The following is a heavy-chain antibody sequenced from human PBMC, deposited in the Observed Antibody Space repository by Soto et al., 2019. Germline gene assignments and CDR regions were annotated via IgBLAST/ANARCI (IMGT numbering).Heavy chain of an antibody. V-gene: IGHV1-69*08. CDR3: ARDSTYGERGY. CDR1: GGTFSSYT. D-gene: IGHD4-17*01. Sequence: QVQLVQSGADVKKPGSSVKVSCKASGGTFSSYTISWVRQAPGQGLEWMGRIIPILGIANYAQKFQGRVTITADKSTSTAYMELSSLRSEDTAVYYCARDSTYGERGYWGQGTLVTVSS. CDR2: IIPILGIA. J-gene: IGHJ4*02.